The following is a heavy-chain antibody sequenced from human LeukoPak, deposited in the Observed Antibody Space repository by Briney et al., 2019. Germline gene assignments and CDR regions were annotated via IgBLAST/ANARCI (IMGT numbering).Heavy chain of an antibody. CDR2: INHSGST. CDR1: GGSFSGYY. V-gene: IGHV4-34*01. Sequence: PSETLSLTCAVYGGSFSGYYWSWIRQPPGKGLEWIGEINHSGSTNYNPSLKSRVTISVDTSKNRFSLKLSSVTAVDTAVYYCARREPYYYYYMDVWGKGTTVTVSS. CDR3: ARREPYYYYYMDV. D-gene: IGHD1-26*01. J-gene: IGHJ6*03.